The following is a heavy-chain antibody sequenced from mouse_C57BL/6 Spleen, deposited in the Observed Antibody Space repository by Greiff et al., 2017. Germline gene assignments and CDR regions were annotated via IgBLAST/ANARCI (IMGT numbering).Heavy chain of an antibody. Sequence: EVKLVESGGGLVQPKGSLKLSCAASGFTFNTYAMHWVRQAPGKGLEWVARIRSKSSNYATYYADSVKDRFTISRDDSQSMLYLQMNNLKTEDTAMYYCVRGPTVVEDWYFDVWGTGTTVTVSS. J-gene: IGHJ1*03. CDR2: IRSKSSNYAT. CDR1: GFTFNTYA. V-gene: IGHV10-3*01. CDR3: VRGPTVVEDWYFDV. D-gene: IGHD1-1*01.